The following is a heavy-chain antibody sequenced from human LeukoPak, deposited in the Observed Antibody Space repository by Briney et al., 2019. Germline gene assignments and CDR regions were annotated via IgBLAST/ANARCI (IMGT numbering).Heavy chain of an antibody. CDR2: SGGGGRDT. Sequence: GGSLRLSCVGSGFTFRNHAMNWVRLAPGEGLEWISTSGGGGRDTYYGDSVKGRFTISRDNSKNILYLQMNSLNGADTALYYCARRGGSNGWGVFDIWGQGTMVTVSS. D-gene: IGHD6-19*01. CDR1: GFTFRNHA. J-gene: IGHJ3*02. CDR3: ARRGGSNGWGVFDI. V-gene: IGHV3-23*01.